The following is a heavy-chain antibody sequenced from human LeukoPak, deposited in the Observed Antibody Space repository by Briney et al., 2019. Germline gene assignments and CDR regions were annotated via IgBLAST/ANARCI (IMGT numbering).Heavy chain of an antibody. D-gene: IGHD1-26*01. V-gene: IGHV4-31*03. CDR2: IYNSGNT. Sequence: SETLSLTCTVPGGSISNGGYYWSWIRQHPGKGLEWIGYIYNSGNTYYNPSLKSRVTISEDTSKNQFSLKLSSVTAADTAVYYCARDVHGWGPFDPWGQGTLVTVSS. CDR3: ARDVHGWGPFDP. J-gene: IGHJ5*02. CDR1: GGSISNGGYY.